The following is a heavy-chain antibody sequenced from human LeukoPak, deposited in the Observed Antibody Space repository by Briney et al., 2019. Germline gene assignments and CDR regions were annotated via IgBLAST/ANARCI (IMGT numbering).Heavy chain of an antibody. J-gene: IGHJ4*02. D-gene: IGHD6-13*01. CDR3: ARVGARRIAAAADY. V-gene: IGHV4-34*01. CDR2: INHSGST. Sequence: SETLSLTCAVYDGSFSGYYWSWIRQPPGKGLEWIGEINHSGSTNYNPSLKSRVTISVDTSKNQFSLKLSSVTAADTAVYYCARVGARRIAAAADYWGQGTLVTVSS. CDR1: DGSFSGYY.